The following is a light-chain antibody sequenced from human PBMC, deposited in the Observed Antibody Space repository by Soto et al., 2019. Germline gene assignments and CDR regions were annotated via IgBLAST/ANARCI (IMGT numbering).Light chain of an antibody. CDR3: SSDTGNGISTVV. Sequence: QSALTQPPSASGSPGQSVTISCTGTSSDVGAYDYVSWFQQHPGRAPKLMIYEVSKRPSGVPDRFSGSKSGNTASLTVSGLQTEDEADYYCSSDTGNGISTVVVGGGTQLTVL. CDR2: EVS. V-gene: IGLV2-8*01. CDR1: SSDVGAYDY. J-gene: IGLJ7*01.